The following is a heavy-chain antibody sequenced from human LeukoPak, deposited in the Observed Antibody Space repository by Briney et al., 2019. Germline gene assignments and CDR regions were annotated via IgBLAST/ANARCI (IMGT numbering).Heavy chain of an antibody. CDR2: VYYTGST. Sequence: SETLSLTCTVSGGSVSSGSYFWTWIRQPPGKGLEWIGYVYYTGSTNYNPSLKSRVTISVDTSKNQFSLKLSSVTAADTAVYYCARGKWLRLGRGYDLGYWGQGTLVTVSS. CDR3: ARGKWLRLGRGYDLGY. J-gene: IGHJ4*02. CDR1: GGSVSSGSYF. D-gene: IGHD5-12*01. V-gene: IGHV4-61*01.